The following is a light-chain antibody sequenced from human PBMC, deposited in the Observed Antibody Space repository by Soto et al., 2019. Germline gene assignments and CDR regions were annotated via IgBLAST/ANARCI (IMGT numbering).Light chain of an antibody. J-gene: IGKJ1*01. CDR2: DAS. Sequence: DIQMAQSPSSLSASVGDRVTITCRASQPISDYLNWCQQKPGRAPKLLIYDASTLESGVPSRFSGSGSGTEFTLTISSLQTDDFATYYCQQYNSYSSWTFGQGTKVDIK. V-gene: IGKV1-5*01. CDR1: QPISDY. CDR3: QQYNSYSSWT.